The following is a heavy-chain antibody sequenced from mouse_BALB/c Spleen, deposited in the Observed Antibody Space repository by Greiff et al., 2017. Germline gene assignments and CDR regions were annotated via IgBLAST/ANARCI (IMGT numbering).Heavy chain of an antibody. CDR1: GFTFSSYT. CDR3: TRENYPFFDY. D-gene: IGHD2-1*01. CDR2: ISSGGSYT. J-gene: IGHJ2*01. Sequence: DVMLVESGGGLVKPGGSLKLSCAASGFTFSSYTMSWVRQTPEKRLEWVATISSGGSYTYYPDSVKGRFTISRDNAKNTLYLQMSSLKSEDTAMYYCTRENYPFFDYWGQGTTLTVSS. V-gene: IGHV5-6-4*01.